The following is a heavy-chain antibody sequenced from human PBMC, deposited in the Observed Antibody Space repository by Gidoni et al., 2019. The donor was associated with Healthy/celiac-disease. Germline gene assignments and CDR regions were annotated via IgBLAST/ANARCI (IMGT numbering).Heavy chain of an antibody. CDR1: GFTFSDYY. J-gene: IGHJ3*02. V-gene: IGHV3-11*06. CDR2: ISSSSSYK. CDR3: ARSQRCSGGSCHDAFDI. Sequence: QVQLVESGGGLVKPGGSLRLSCAASGFTFSDYYMSWIRQAPGKGLEWVSYISSSSSYKNYAESVKGRLTISRDNAKNSLYLQMNSLRAEDTAVYYCARSQRCSGGSCHDAFDIWGQGTMVTVSS. D-gene: IGHD2-15*01.